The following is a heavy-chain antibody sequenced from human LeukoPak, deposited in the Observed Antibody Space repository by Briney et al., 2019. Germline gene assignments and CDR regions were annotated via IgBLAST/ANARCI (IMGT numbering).Heavy chain of an antibody. D-gene: IGHD3-3*01. CDR1: GFTFSSYE. CDR2: IYYSGST. J-gene: IGHJ4*02. CDR3: ARGDFWSGSVDY. Sequence: GSLRLSCAASGFTFSSYEMNWVRQPPGKGLEWIGSIYYSGSTYYNPSLKSRVTISVDTSKNQFSLKLSSVTAADTAVYYCARGDFWSGSVDYWGQGTLVTVSS. V-gene: IGHV4-39*07.